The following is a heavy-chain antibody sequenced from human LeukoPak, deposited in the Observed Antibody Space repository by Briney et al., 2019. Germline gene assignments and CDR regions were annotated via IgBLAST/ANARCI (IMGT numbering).Heavy chain of an antibody. Sequence: PGGSLRLSCAVSGFTLSNYWMTWVRQAPGKGLEWVANIKKDGSEKYYVDSVKGRFTISRDNAKNALFLQMNSLRAEDTAVYYCARIAVETLPIDYWGQGTLVTVSS. J-gene: IGHJ4*02. CDR3: ARIAVETLPIDY. CDR1: GFTLSNYW. V-gene: IGHV3-7*05. D-gene: IGHD4-23*01. CDR2: IKKDGSEK.